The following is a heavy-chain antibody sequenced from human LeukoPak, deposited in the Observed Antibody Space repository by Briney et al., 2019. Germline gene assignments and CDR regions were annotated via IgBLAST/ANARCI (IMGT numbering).Heavy chain of an antibody. D-gene: IGHD3-3*01. CDR1: GGTFSSYA. CDR2: IIPMFGTA. J-gene: IGHJ3*02. Sequence: GASVKVSCKASGGTFSSYAISWVRQAPGQGLEWMGGIIPMFGTANYAQKFQGRVTITADESTSTAYMELSSLRSEDTAVYYCARGRSPGLRFLEGQDDFDIWGQGTTVTVS. CDR3: ARGRSPGLRFLEGQDDFDI. V-gene: IGHV1-69*13.